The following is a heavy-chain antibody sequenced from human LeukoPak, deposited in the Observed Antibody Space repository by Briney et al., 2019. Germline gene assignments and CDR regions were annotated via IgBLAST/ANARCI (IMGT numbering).Heavy chain of an antibody. CDR2: VYPATSDT. Sequence: GESLQISCKGSGYSFPNYWIGWVRQMPGKGLEWIGIVYPATSDTTHSPSFQGQVTISADKSSSTAYLQWSSLKASDTAIYYCARPKTLGGYNYEFEFWGQGTLVTVSS. D-gene: IGHD5-18*01. J-gene: IGHJ4*02. CDR1: GYSFPNYW. CDR3: ARPKTLGGYNYEFEF. V-gene: IGHV5-51*01.